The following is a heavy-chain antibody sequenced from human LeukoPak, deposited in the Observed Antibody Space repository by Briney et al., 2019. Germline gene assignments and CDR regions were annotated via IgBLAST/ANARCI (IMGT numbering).Heavy chain of an antibody. D-gene: IGHD3-22*01. CDR3: ARALYYYDSSGYYWFFGPQTSTPRDYYYMDV. J-gene: IGHJ6*03. CDR1: GGTFSSYA. Sequence: ASVKVSCKASGGTFSSYAISWVRQAPGQGLEWMGGIIPIFGTANYAQKFQGRVTITADKSTSTAYMELSSLRSEDTAVYYCARALYYYDSSGYYWFFGPQTSTPRDYYYMDVWGKGTTVTVSS. CDR2: IIPIFGTA. V-gene: IGHV1-69*06.